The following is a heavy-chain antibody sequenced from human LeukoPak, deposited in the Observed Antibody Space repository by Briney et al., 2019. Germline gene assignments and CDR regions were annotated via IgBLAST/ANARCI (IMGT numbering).Heavy chain of an antibody. Sequence: ASVKVSCKVSGYTLTELSMHWVRQAPGKGLEWMGGFDPEDGETIYAQKFQGRVTMTEDTSTDTAYMELSSLRSEDTAVYYCATQWLLLPRWFDPWAREPWSPSPQ. J-gene: IGHJ5*02. CDR2: FDPEDGET. V-gene: IGHV1-24*01. CDR1: GYTLTELS. D-gene: IGHD3-22*01. CDR3: ATQWLLLPRWFDP.